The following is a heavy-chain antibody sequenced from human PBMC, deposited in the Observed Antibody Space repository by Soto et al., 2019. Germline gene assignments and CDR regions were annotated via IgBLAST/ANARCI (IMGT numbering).Heavy chain of an antibody. V-gene: IGHV4-30-2*01. Sequence: SETLSLTCAVSGGSISSGGYSWSWIRQPPGKGLEWIGYIYHSGSTYYNPSLKSRVTISVDRSKNQFSLKLSSVTAADTAVYYCARASGYYGSGSYGLYNWFDPWGQGTLVTVSP. CDR1: GGSISSGGYS. CDR3: ARASGYYGSGSYGLYNWFDP. J-gene: IGHJ5*02. CDR2: IYHSGST. D-gene: IGHD3-10*01.